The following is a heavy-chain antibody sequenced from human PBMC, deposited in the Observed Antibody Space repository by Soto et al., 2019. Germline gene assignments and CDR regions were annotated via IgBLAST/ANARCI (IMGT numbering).Heavy chain of an antibody. CDR3: ASGIIGVRYYDFGSGYYSFDY. Sequence: SETLSLTCAVSGGSISSSNWWSWVRQPPGKGLEWIGEIYHSGNTNYNPSLKSRVTTSGDTSRNQFFLKLSSVPAADTAGYYCASGIIGVRYYDFGSGYYSFDYWGQGTLVTVSS. CDR2: IYHSGNT. D-gene: IGHD3-3*01. CDR1: GGSISSSNW. J-gene: IGHJ4*02. V-gene: IGHV4-4*02.